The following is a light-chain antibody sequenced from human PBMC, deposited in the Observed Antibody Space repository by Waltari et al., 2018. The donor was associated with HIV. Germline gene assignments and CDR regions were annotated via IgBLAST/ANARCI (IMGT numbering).Light chain of an antibody. CDR1: QRVSSNY. Sequence: EIVLTQSPGPLSLSPGETATPSCRASQRVSSNYLAWYQQKPGQAPRRLIYGASSRATGIPDRFSGSGSGTDFTLTISRLEPEDFAVYDCQQYGSSPYTFGQGTKLEIK. J-gene: IGKJ2*01. V-gene: IGKV3-20*01. CDR2: GAS. CDR3: QQYGSSPYT.